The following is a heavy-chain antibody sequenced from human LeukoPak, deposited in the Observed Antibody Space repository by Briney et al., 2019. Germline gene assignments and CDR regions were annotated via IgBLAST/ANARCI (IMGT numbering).Heavy chain of an antibody. Sequence: PSETLSLTCTVSGYSISSGYYWGWIRQPPGKGLEWIGSIYHSGSTNYNPSLKSRVTISVDTSKNQFSLKLSSVTAADTAVYYCARHPYDILTGYYQYSQYNWFDPWGQGTLVTVSS. CDR3: ARHPYDILTGYYQYSQYNWFDP. CDR2: IYHSGST. J-gene: IGHJ5*02. V-gene: IGHV4-38-2*02. D-gene: IGHD3-9*01. CDR1: GYSISSGYY.